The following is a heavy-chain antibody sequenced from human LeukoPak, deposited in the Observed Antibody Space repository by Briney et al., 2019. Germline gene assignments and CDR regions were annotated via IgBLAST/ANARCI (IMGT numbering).Heavy chain of an antibody. V-gene: IGHV4-34*01. CDR2: INHSGST. J-gene: IGHJ5*02. Sequence: PGGSLRLSCAASGFTLSSYAMSWIRQPPGKGLEWIGEINHSGSTNYNPSLKSRVTISVDTSKSQFSLKLSSVTAADTAVYYCARVPVLYDFWSGYYTRRYWFDPWGQGTLVTVSS. CDR1: GFTLSSYA. D-gene: IGHD3-3*01. CDR3: ARVPVLYDFWSGYYTRRYWFDP.